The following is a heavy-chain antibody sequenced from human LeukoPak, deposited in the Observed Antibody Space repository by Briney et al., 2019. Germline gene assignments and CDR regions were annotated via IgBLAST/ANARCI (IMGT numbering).Heavy chain of an antibody. D-gene: IGHD3-22*01. J-gene: IGHJ6*02. CDR3: ASQYYYDSSGYYYGGGYYYGMDV. CDR2: IYYSGST. V-gene: IGHV4-39*01. Sequence: SETLSLTCTVSGGSISSSSYYWGWIRQPPGKGLEWIGSIYYSGSTYYNPSLKSRVTISVDTSKNQFSLKLSSVTAADTAVYYCASQYYYDSSGYYYGGGYYYGMDVWGQGTTVTVSS. CDR1: GGSISSSSYY.